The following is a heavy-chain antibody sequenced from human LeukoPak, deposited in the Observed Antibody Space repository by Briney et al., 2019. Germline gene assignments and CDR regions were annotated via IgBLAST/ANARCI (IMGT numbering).Heavy chain of an antibody. D-gene: IGHD5-12*01. CDR3: ARDPSRGYSGYVAFDI. V-gene: IGHV4-39*07. Sequence: PSETLSLTCTVSGGSISSSSYYWGWIRQPPGKGLEWIGSIYYSGSTYYNPSLKSRVTISVDTSKNQFSLKLSSVTAADTAVYYCARDPSRGYSGYVAFDIWGQGTMVTVSS. J-gene: IGHJ3*02. CDR1: GGSISSSSYY. CDR2: IYYSGST.